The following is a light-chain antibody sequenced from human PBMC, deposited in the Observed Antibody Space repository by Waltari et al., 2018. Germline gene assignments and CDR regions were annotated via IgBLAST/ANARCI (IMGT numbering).Light chain of an antibody. J-gene: IGLJ3*02. CDR2: RSD. V-gene: IGLV1-44*01. CDR3: ASWDDSLNGHWV. CDR1: ASNIGGNL. Sequence: QSVLTQTPSASGTPGPRVPISCSGSASNIGGNLVNWYQQLPGKAPKLLIYRSDLRPSGVPDRFSGSKSGTSASLAISGLQSEDEADYFCASWDDSLNGHWVFGGGTKVTVL.